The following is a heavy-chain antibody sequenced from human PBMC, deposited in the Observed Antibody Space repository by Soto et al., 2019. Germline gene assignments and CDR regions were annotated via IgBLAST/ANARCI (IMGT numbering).Heavy chain of an antibody. J-gene: IGHJ5*02. CDR3: ASRGYDILTGYYTNWFDP. Sequence: VSCKASGGTFSGYAISWVRHAPGQGLEWMGVIIPIFGTANYAQKFQGRVTITADKSTSTAYMELSSLRSEDTAVYYCASRGYDILTGYYTNWFDPWGQGTLVTVSS. V-gene: IGHV1-69*06. CDR1: GGTFSGYA. CDR2: IIPIFGTA. D-gene: IGHD3-9*01.